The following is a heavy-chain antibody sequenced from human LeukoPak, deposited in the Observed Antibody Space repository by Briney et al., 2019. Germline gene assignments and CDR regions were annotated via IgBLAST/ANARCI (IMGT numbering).Heavy chain of an antibody. J-gene: IGHJ4*02. Sequence: GGSLRLSCAASGFTFSSYGMHWVRQAPGKGLEWVAVISYDGSNKYYADSVKGRFTISRDNSKNTLYLQMNSLRAEDTAVYYCARGGKWSDPDGIDYWGQGTLVTVSS. CDR1: GFTFSSYG. CDR2: ISYDGSNK. D-gene: IGHD2-15*01. V-gene: IGHV3-30*03. CDR3: ARGGKWSDPDGIDY.